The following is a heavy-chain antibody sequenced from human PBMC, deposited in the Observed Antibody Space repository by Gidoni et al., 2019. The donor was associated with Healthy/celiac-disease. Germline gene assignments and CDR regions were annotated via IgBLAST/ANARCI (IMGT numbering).Heavy chain of an antibody. V-gene: IGHV3-23*01. Sequence: EVQLLESGGGLVQPGGSLRLSCAASGFAFSSYAMSWVRQAPGKGLEWVSVSSNSGDSTYYADSVKGRFTISRDNSKNTLYLQMNSLRAEDTAVYYCAKREGHLDGYYWVLDAFDIWGHGTMVTVSS. D-gene: IGHD5-12*01. J-gene: IGHJ3*02. CDR2: SSNSGDST. CDR1: GFAFSSYA. CDR3: AKREGHLDGYYWVLDAFDI.